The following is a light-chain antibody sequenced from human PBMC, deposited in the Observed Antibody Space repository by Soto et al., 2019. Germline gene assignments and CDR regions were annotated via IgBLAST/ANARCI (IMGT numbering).Light chain of an antibody. V-gene: IGKV1-5*01. CDR3: QQHNSYSPSFT. J-gene: IGKJ3*01. Sequence: DIQMTQSPSTLSASVGDRVTITCRASQSISSWLAWYQQKPGKAPKLLIYDASSLESGVPSRFSGSGSGTEFTLTISSLQPDDFATYYCQQHNSYSPSFTFGPGTKVDIK. CDR1: QSISSW. CDR2: DAS.